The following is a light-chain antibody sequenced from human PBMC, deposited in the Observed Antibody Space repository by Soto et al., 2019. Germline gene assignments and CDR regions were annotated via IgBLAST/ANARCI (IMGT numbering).Light chain of an antibody. CDR3: LQDYSYPRT. J-gene: IGKJ1*01. V-gene: IGKV1-6*01. CDR1: QDIRTE. CDR2: APS. Sequence: AIQMTQSPSSLSASVGDRVTITCRASQDIRTELGWYQQKTGNAPKLLIYAPSILQSGVPSSFSGIGSGTDFTLTISSLQPEDFATYYCLQDYSYPRTFGQGTKVEIK.